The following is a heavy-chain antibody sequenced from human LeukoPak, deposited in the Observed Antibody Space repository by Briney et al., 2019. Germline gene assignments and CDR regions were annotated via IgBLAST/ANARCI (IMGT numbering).Heavy chain of an antibody. Sequence: GGSLSLSCTVSGFTFSSYEMNWVRQAPGKGLEWVSYISSSGSTIFYAGSVKGRFTISRDNAKISLYLQMNSLRAEDTAVYYCAAQATVTTYYLNWYFDLWGRGTLVTVPS. CDR3: AAQATVTTYYLNWYFDL. CDR1: GFTFSSYE. CDR2: ISSSGSTI. J-gene: IGHJ2*01. V-gene: IGHV3-48*03. D-gene: IGHD4-17*01.